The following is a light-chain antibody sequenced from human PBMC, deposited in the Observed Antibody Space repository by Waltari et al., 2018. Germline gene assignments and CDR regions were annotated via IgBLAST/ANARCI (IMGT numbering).Light chain of an antibody. CDR3: QTWDTGTWV. V-gene: IGLV4-69*01. Sequence: QLVLTQSPSASASLGASVRLTCTLTSGDSSYPIAWHQQQPEKGPRYLMKLNSDGSHIKGDGIPDRFSGSSSGAEHYLIISSLQSEDEADYYCQTWDTGTWVFGGGTKLTVL. CDR1: SGDSSYP. J-gene: IGLJ3*02. CDR2: LNSDGSH.